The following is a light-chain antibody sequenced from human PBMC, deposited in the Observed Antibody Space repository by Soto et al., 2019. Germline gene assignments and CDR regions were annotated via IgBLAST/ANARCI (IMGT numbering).Light chain of an antibody. Sequence: DIQMTQSPSSVSASVGDRVTITCRASQGITSWLAWYQQKPGKAPKLLIYRASNLQSGVPSRFSGSGSGTDFTLTISGLQPADFATDDCQQTTTCPLTFGGGTKVEIK. CDR1: QGITSW. CDR3: QQTTTCPLT. CDR2: RAS. V-gene: IGKV1-12*01. J-gene: IGKJ4*01.